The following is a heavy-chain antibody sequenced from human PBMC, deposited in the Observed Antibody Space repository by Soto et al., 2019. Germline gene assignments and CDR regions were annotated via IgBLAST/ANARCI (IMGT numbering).Heavy chain of an antibody. CDR3: ARDRTPGVGATNYYGMDV. V-gene: IGHV1-69*13. CDR1: GGTFSSYA. D-gene: IGHD1-26*01. Sequence: SVQVSCKASGGTFSSYAISCVQQAPGQGLEWMGGIIPIFGTANYAQKFQGRVTITADESTSTAYMELSSLRSEDTAVYYCARDRTPGVGATNYYGMDVWGHGTTVTVS. CDR2: IIPIFGTA. J-gene: IGHJ6*02.